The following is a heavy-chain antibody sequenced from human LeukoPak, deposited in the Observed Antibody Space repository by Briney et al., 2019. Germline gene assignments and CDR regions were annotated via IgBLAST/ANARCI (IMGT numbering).Heavy chain of an antibody. Sequence: SETLSLTCTVSGGSISTYYWSWIRQPAGKGLEWIGRIYSSGSTNYNPSLKSRVTMSVDNSKNQFSLKLSSVTAADTAVYYCARGGLRFLEQTTHGLHIWGQGTMVTVSS. J-gene: IGHJ3*02. CDR1: GGSISTYY. CDR2: IYSSGST. CDR3: ARGGLRFLEQTTHGLHI. D-gene: IGHD3-3*01. V-gene: IGHV4-4*07.